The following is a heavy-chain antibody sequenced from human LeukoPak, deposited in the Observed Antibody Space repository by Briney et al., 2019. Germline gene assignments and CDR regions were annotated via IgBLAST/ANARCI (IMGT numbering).Heavy chain of an antibody. V-gene: IGHV3-48*03. CDR1: GFTFGTYE. D-gene: IGHD7-27*01. Sequence: GGSLRLSCAAFGFTFGTYEMNWVRQAPGKGLEWVSYISSDGGAINYADSVKGRFTISRDNAKNSLYLQMNSLRVEDTAVYYCARDLRVTGVYFDYWGHGTLVTVSS. CDR3: ARDLRVTGVYFDY. CDR2: ISSDGGAI. J-gene: IGHJ4*01.